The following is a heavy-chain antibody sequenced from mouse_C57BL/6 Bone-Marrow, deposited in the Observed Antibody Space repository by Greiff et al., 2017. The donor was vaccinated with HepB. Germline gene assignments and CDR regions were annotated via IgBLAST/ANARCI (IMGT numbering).Heavy chain of an antibody. J-gene: IGHJ2*01. D-gene: IGHD1-1*01. Sequence: DVHLVESEGGLVQPGRSMKLSCTASGFTFSDYYMAWVRQVPEKGLEWVANINYDGSSTYYLDSLKSRFIISRDNAKNILYLQMSSLKSEDTATYYCARRTVVGFDYWGQGTTLTVSS. CDR1: GFTFSDYY. CDR3: ARRTVVGFDY. V-gene: IGHV5-16*02. CDR2: INYDGSST.